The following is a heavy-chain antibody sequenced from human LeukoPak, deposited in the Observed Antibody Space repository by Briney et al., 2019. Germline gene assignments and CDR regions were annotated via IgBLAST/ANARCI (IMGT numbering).Heavy chain of an antibody. CDR3: AKDSSSAWFDP. CDR1: GFTFSSYT. Sequence: GGSLRLSCAASGFTFSSYTMHWVRQAPGKGLEWVSAISGSGDSTFYADSVRGRFTISRDNSKNTLYLQMNSLRAEDTAVYYCAKDSSSAWFDPRGQGTLVTVSS. CDR2: ISGSGDST. J-gene: IGHJ5*02. V-gene: IGHV3-23*01.